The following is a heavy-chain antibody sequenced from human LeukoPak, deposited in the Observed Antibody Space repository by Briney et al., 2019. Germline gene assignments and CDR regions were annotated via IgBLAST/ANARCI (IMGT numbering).Heavy chain of an antibody. Sequence: SVKVSCKASGGTFSSYAISWVRQAPGQGLEWMGGIIPIFGTANYAQKFQGRVTITTDESTSTAYMELSSLRSEDTAVYYCARGLYYYDSSGSYYFDYWGQGTLVTVSS. CDR3: ARGLYYYDSSGSYYFDY. V-gene: IGHV1-69*05. CDR2: IIPIFGTA. D-gene: IGHD3-22*01. J-gene: IGHJ4*02. CDR1: GGTFSSYA.